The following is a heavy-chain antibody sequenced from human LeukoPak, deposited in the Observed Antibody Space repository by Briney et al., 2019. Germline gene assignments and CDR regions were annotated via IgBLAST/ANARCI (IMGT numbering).Heavy chain of an antibody. J-gene: IGHJ6*02. CDR1: GFSFGSYA. Sequence: GGSLRLSCATSGFSFGSYAMSWVRQAPGKGLEWVSSISGSGMLTYYADSVKGRFTISRDNSKNTLYLQMNSLRAEDTAVYYCAKILGYCSSTSCRTTYYYYGMDVWGQGTTVTVSS. CDR3: AKILGYCSSTSCRTTYYYYGMDV. CDR2: ISGSGMLT. V-gene: IGHV3-23*01. D-gene: IGHD2-2*01.